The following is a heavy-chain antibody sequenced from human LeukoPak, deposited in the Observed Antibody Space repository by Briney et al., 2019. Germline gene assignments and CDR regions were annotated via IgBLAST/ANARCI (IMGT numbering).Heavy chain of an antibody. Sequence: KPSETLSLTCAVSNYSISSGYYWGWIRQPPGKGLEWIGSIYHSGSTYYNPSLKSRVTLSVDTSKNQFSLKLSSVTAADTAVYYCARVYSTGWRFFDYWGRGTLVTVSS. CDR2: IYHSGST. D-gene: IGHD6-19*01. V-gene: IGHV4-38-2*01. CDR3: ARVYSTGWRFFDY. J-gene: IGHJ4*02. CDR1: NYSISSGYY.